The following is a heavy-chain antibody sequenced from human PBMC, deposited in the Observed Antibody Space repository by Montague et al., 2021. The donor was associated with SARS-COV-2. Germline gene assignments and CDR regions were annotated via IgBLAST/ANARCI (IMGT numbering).Heavy chain of an antibody. V-gene: IGHV3-21*01. CDR3: ARDGVYDILTGYWTD. Sequence: SLRLSCAASGFTFSSYEMNWVRQAPGKGLEWVSSISSSSSYIYYADSVKGRFTISRDNAKNSLYLQMNSLRAEDTAVYYCARDGVYDILTGYWTDWGQGTLVTVSS. D-gene: IGHD3-9*01. CDR1: GFTFSSYE. J-gene: IGHJ4*02. CDR2: ISSSSSYI.